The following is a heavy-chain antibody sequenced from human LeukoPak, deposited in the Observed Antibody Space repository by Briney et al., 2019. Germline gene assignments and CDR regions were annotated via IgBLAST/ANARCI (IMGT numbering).Heavy chain of an antibody. CDR1: GLSLSTSGVG. CDR2: IYWDDDK. Sequence: SVPKLVNPTQSLTLTCTFSGLSLSTSGVGVGWIRQPPAKALGCLALIYWDDDKRYSPSLKSRLTITKDTTKNQVVLTMTNMDPVDTATYYCAHSVYDAFDIWGQGTMVTVSS. CDR3: AHSVYDAFDI. J-gene: IGHJ3*02. V-gene: IGHV2-5*02. D-gene: IGHD2-8*01.